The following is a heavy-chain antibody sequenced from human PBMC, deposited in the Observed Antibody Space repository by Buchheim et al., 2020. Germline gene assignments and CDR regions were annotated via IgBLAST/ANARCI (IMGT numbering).Heavy chain of an antibody. D-gene: IGHD3-16*01. CDR2: IKQDGSET. CDR3: ARGFSFGF. Sequence: EVQLVESGGGLVQPGGSLRLSCAASGFTFSNHWMSWVRQAPGKGLEWVANIKQDGSETYYVDSVKGRFTISRDNAKNSLSLQMNSLRAEDTAVYYCARGFSFGFWGQGTL. J-gene: IGHJ4*02. CDR1: GFTFSNHW. V-gene: IGHV3-7*04.